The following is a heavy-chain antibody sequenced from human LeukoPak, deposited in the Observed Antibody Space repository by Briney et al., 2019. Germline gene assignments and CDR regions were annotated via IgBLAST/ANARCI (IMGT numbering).Heavy chain of an antibody. CDR2: IYYSGST. J-gene: IGHJ3*02. Sequence: SETLSLTCAVYGGSFSGYYWGWIRQPPGKGLEWIGSIYYSGSTYYNPSLKSRVTISVDTSKNQFSLKLSSVTAADTAVYYCARTVVVIRNAFDIWGQGTMVTVSS. V-gene: IGHV4-39*01. CDR3: ARTVVVIRNAFDI. CDR1: GGSFSGYY. D-gene: IGHD3-22*01.